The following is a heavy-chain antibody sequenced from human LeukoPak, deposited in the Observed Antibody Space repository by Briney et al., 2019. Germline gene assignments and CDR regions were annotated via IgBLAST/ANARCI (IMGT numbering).Heavy chain of an antibody. CDR2: ISGSGGST. J-gene: IGHJ4*02. D-gene: IGHD3-22*01. Sequence: GGSLRLSCAASGFKFEDHGMSWVRQAPGKGLEWDSAISGSGGSTYYADSVKGRFNIARDNSKNTLYLQMNSLRAEDTAVYYCAKDVHYYDSSGYYPFDYWGQGTLVTVSS. V-gene: IGHV3-23*01. CDR3: AKDVHYYDSSGYYPFDY. CDR1: GFKFEDHG.